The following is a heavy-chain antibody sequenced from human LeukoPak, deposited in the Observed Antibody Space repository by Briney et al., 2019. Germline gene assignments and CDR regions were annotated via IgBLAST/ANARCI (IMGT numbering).Heavy chain of an antibody. CDR2: ISYDGTNK. CDR1: GFTFTSYD. Sequence: GGSLRLSCAASGFTFTSYDMHWVRQAPGKGLEWVAVISYDGTNKYYADSVKGRFTISRDSSKNTLYLQMNSLRVEDTAVYYCADSGSYSLYWGQGTLVTVSS. J-gene: IGHJ4*02. V-gene: IGHV3-30*03. D-gene: IGHD1-26*01. CDR3: ADSGSYSLY.